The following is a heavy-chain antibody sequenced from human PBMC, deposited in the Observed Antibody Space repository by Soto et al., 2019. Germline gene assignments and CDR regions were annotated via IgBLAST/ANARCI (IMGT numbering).Heavy chain of an antibody. CDR2: IGSGGDI. CDR3: TRKTPPTGMEV. V-gene: IGHV3-13*01. J-gene: IGHJ6*02. CDR1: GFTLSSYD. D-gene: IGHD3-9*01. Sequence: EVQLVESGGGLVQPGGSLRLSCAASGFTLSSYDIHWVRQATGEGLAWVSGIGSGGDIHYADSVKGRFTISREDGKNSLYLQMNYLRVGDTAVYYCTRKTPPTGMEVWGQGATVTVSS.